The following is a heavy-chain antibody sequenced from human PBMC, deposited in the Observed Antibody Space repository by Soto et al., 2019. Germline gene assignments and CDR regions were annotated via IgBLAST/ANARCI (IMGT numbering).Heavy chain of an antibody. CDR1: GFTFSSYS. Sequence: EVQLVESGGGLVQPGGSLRLSCAASGFTFSSYSMNWVRQAPGKGLEWVSYISSSSSTIYYADSVKGRFTISRDNAKNSLYLRRNSMSAEDTAVYYCAKYCSSTSCYVGFGYYYMDVWGKGTTVTVSS. D-gene: IGHD2-2*01. J-gene: IGHJ6*03. V-gene: IGHV3-48*01. CDR3: AKYCSSTSCYVGFGYYYMDV. CDR2: ISSSSSTI.